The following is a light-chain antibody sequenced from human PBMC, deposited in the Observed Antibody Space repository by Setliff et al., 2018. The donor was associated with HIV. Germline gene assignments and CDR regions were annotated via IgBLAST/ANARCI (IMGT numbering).Light chain of an antibody. J-gene: IGLJ2*01. V-gene: IGLV2-14*03. CDR3: SSYTAYGTLV. Sequence: QSVLTQPASVSGSPGQSITISCTGTSSDVGGYNYVSWYQQHPDKAPKLMIYDVSNRPSGVSNRFSGSKSGNTASLTISGLQAEDEADYYCSSYTAYGTLVFGGGTRSPS. CDR2: DVS. CDR1: SSDVGGYNY.